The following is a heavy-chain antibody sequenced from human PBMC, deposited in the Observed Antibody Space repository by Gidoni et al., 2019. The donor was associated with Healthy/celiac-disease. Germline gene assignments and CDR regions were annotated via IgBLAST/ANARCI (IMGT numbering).Heavy chain of an antibody. J-gene: IGHJ4*02. CDR3: AKSRGSGPYYFDY. Sequence: EVQLLESGGGLVQPGGSLRLSCAASGFTFSSYAMSWVRQAPGEGLEWVSAISGGGGSTYYADSVKGRFTSSRDNSKNTLYLQMNSLRAEDTAVYYCAKSRGSGPYYFDYWGQGTLVTVSS. CDR2: ISGGGGST. D-gene: IGHD3-10*01. V-gene: IGHV3-23*01. CDR1: GFTFSSYA.